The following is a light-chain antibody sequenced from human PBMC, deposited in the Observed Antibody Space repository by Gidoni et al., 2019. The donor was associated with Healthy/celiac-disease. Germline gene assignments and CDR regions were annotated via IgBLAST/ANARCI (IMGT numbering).Light chain of an antibody. J-gene: IGKJ1*01. Sequence: EIVLTQSPGTLSLSPGERATLSCRASQSVSSSYLAWYHQKPGQAPRLLIYGASSRATGIPDRFSGSGSGTDFTLTSSRLEPEDFAVDYCQQYGSSPWTFGQGTKVEIK. CDR1: QSVSSSY. CDR3: QQYGSSPWT. V-gene: IGKV3-20*01. CDR2: GAS.